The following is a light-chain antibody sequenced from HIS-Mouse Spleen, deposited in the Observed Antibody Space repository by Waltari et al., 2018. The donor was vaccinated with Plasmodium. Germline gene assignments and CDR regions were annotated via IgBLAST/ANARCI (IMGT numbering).Light chain of an antibody. J-gene: IGKJ3*01. CDR2: GAS. CDR3: QQYNNWSFT. Sequence: EIVMTQSPATLSVSPGERATLSCRASQSVSSNLAWYQLKPGQAPRLLIYGASTRATGIPATFSGSGSGTEFTLTISSLQSEDFAVYYCQQYNNWSFTFGPGTKVDIK. V-gene: IGKV3-15*01. CDR1: QSVSSN.